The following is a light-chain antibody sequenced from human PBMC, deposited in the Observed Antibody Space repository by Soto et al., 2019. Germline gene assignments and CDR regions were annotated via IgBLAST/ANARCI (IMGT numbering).Light chain of an antibody. Sequence: DIVMTQSPDSLAVSLGERATINCKSSQSVLYSSNNKNYLAWYQQKPGQPPKLLIYWASTRESGVPDRFSGSXXXXXXXXXXSXXXXEDVAVXYCQQYFRPWTFGQGTKVEIK. V-gene: IGKV4-1*01. J-gene: IGKJ1*01. CDR1: QSVLYSSNNKNY. CDR2: WAS. CDR3: QQYFRPWT.